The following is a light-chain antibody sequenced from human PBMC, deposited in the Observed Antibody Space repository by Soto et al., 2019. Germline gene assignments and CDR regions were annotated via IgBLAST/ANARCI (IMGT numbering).Light chain of an antibody. CDR3: QQGTDWPPGT. CDR1: QSVSTF. CDR2: DAS. J-gene: IGKJ1*01. V-gene: IGKV3-11*01. Sequence: ENVLTQSPATLSLSPGARATLSCRASQSVSTFLAWYQHKPGQAPRLLIYDASNRATGIPDRFRGSGSGTDFTLTISSLEPEDFALYYCQQGTDWPPGTLGQGTKVDIK.